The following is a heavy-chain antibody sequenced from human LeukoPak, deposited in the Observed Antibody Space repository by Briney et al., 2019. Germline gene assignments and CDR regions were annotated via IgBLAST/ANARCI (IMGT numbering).Heavy chain of an antibody. Sequence: SETLSLTCTVSGGSISSYYWSWIRQPAGKGLEWIGRIYTSGSTNYNASLKSRVSMSVDTSKNQFSLKLSSVTAADTAVYYCARDVGVPAAIHDYYYYYGMDVWGQGTTVTVSS. J-gene: IGHJ6*02. D-gene: IGHD2-2*02. V-gene: IGHV4-4*07. CDR2: IYTSGST. CDR3: ARDVGVPAAIHDYYYYYGMDV. CDR1: GGSISSYY.